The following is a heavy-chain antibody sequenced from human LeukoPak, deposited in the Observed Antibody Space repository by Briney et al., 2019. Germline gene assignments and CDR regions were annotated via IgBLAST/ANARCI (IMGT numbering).Heavy chain of an antibody. CDR3: ARDYCGGDCYGPGAFDI. Sequence: GGSLRLSCAASGFTFSSYSMNWVRQAPGKGLEWVSSISSSSSYIYYADSVKGRFTISRDNAKNTLYLQMNSLRAEDTAVYYCARDYCGGDCYGPGAFDIWGQGTMVTVSS. D-gene: IGHD2-21*01. J-gene: IGHJ3*02. CDR1: GFTFSSYS. CDR2: ISSSSSYI. V-gene: IGHV3-21*01.